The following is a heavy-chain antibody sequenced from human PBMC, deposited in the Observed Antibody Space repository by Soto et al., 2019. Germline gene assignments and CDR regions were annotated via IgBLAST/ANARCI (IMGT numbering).Heavy chain of an antibody. D-gene: IGHD3-10*01. CDR3: AWTMVREITYFEY. J-gene: IGHJ4*02. V-gene: IGHV4-39*01. CDR1: GGSISSSSYY. CDR2: MFYSGST. Sequence: PSETLSLTCTVSGGSISSSSYYWAWIRQPPGKGLEWIASMFYSGSTYYNPSLKSRITISVDTSKNQFSLNLSSVTAADTAVYYCAWTMVREITYFEYWGQGTLVTVSS.